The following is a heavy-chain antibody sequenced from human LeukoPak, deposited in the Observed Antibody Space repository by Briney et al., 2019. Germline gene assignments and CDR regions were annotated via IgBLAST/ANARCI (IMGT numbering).Heavy chain of an antibody. CDR2: ISAYNGNT. CDR1: GYTFTSYG. CDR3: ARVDIWVAGTACYVY. D-gene: IGHD6-19*01. Sequence: GASVKVSFKASGYTFTSYGISWVRQAPGQGLEWVGWISAYNGNTNYAQKLQGRVTMTTDTSTSTAYMELRSLRSDDTAVYYCARVDIWVAGTACYVYWGQGTLVTVSS. J-gene: IGHJ4*02. V-gene: IGHV1-18*01.